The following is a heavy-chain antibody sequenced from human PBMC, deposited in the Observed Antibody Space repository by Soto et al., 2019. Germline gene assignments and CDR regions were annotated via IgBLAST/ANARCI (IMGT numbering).Heavy chain of an antibody. Sequence: QAQLVQSGAEVKKPGSSVKVSCKASRDTFSTSGFSWVRQAPGQGLEWMGGIIPIFGTANYAQNFQGRVTITADESTGTVYMDLSSLRSEDTAVYYCARSGSSYGPNFDWGQGTLVTVSS. CDR2: IIPIFGTA. J-gene: IGHJ4*02. CDR1: RDTFSTSG. D-gene: IGHD5-18*01. CDR3: ARSGSSYGPNFD. V-gene: IGHV1-69*01.